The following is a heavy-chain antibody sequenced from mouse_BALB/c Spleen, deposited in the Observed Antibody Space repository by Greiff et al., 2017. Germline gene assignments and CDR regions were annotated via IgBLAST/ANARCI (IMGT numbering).Heavy chain of an antibody. Sequence: EVQVVESGGGLVQPGGSRKLSCAASGFTFSSFGMHWVRQAPEKGLEWVAYISSGSSTIYYADTVKGRFTISRDNPKNTLFLQMTSLRSEDTAMYYCARGRHYFDYWGQGTTLTVSS. V-gene: IGHV5-17*02. CDR1: GFTFSSFG. CDR3: ARGRHYFDY. CDR2: ISSGSSTI. J-gene: IGHJ2*01.